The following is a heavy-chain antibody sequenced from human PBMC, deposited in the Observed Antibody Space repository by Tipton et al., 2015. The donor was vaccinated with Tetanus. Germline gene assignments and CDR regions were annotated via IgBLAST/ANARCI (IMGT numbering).Heavy chain of an antibody. CDR1: GYSFTNYW. J-gene: IGHJ4*02. CDR2: IDPSDSYT. CDR3: ARQKRNYYDRNY. D-gene: IGHD3-22*01. Sequence: QLVQSGAEVKKPGESLRISCKGSGYSFTNYWINWVRQMPGKGLEWMGKIDPSDSYTKYSPSFQGHVTISADKSISTAYLQWSSLKASDTAIYYCARQKRNYYDRNYWGQGTLVSASS. V-gene: IGHV5-10-1*01.